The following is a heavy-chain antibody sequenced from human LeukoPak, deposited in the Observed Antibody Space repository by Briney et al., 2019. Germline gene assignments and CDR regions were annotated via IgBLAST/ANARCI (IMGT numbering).Heavy chain of an antibody. V-gene: IGHV4-34*01. Sequence: KTSETLSLTCAVYGGSFRGYYWSWIRQPPGKGLEWIGEINHSGSTNYNPSLKSRVTISVDTSKNQFSLKLSSVTAADTAVYYCARGRGSQQQLAYYYYYYYMDVWGKGTTVTVSS. CDR1: GGSFRGYY. D-gene: IGHD6-13*01. J-gene: IGHJ6*03. CDR2: INHSGST. CDR3: ARGRGSQQQLAYYYYYYYMDV.